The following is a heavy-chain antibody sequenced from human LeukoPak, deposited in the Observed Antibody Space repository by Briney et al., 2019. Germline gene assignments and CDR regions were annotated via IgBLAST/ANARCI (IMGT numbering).Heavy chain of an antibody. V-gene: IGHV4-34*01. CDR1: GGSFSGYY. J-gene: IGHJ6*03. CDR3: ARRPARYYYYYYMDV. Sequence: SETLSLTCAVYGGSFSGYYWRWIRQPPGKGLEWIGEINHSGSTNYNPSLKSRATISVDTSKNQFSLKLSSVTAADTAVYYCARRPARYYYYYYMDVWGKGTTVTVSS. CDR2: INHSGST. D-gene: IGHD6-6*01.